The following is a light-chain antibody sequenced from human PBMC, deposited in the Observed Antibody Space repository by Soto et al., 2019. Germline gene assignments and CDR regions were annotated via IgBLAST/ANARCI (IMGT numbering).Light chain of an antibody. CDR1: QSVSSY. CDR2: DAX. V-gene: IGKV3-11*01. CDR3: QQRSNWPTST. Sequence: EIVFTQSPATLSLSPAERATLSCSAXQSVSSYLAWYRQKPGQAPRLXIXDAXNRATGIPARFSGSGSGTDFTLTISSLEPEDFAVYYCQQRSNWPTSTFGQGTRLEIK. J-gene: IGKJ5*01.